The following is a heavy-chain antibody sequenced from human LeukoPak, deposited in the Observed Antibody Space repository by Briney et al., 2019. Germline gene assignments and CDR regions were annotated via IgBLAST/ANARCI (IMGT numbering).Heavy chain of an antibody. Sequence: SETLSLTCTVSGYSISSGYYWGWIRQPPGKGLEWIGSIYRSGSTSYNPSLKSRVTISVDTSKNQFSLKLSSVTAADTAVYYCARGRGTNYFDYWGQGTLVTVSS. D-gene: IGHD1-7*01. CDR2: IYRSGST. J-gene: IGHJ4*02. CDR1: GYSISSGYY. CDR3: ARGRGTNYFDY. V-gene: IGHV4-38-2*02.